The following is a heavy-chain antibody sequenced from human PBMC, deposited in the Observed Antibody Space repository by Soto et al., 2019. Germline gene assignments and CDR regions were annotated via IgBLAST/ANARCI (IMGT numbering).Heavy chain of an antibody. D-gene: IGHD2-2*01. J-gene: IGHJ5*02. V-gene: IGHV3-23*01. CDR3: AKDLYVFHPVPAAMSWFDP. Sequence: GGSLRLSCAASGFTFSSYAMSWVRQAPGKGLEWVSAISGSGGSTYYADSVKGRFTISRDNSKNTLYLQMNSLRAEDTAVYYCAKDLYVFHPVPAAMSWFDPWGQGTLVTVSS. CDR2: ISGSGGST. CDR1: GFTFSSYA.